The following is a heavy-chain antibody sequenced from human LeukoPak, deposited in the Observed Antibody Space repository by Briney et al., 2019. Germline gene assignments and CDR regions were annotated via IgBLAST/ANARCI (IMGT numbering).Heavy chain of an antibody. D-gene: IGHD3-10*01. V-gene: IGHV3-49*04. CDR3: TRDSSDGSGSYMGVGYMDV. J-gene: IGHJ6*03. Sequence: GGSLRLSCAASGFIFSSYEMSWVRQAPGKGLEWVGFIRSKAYGGTTEYAASVKGRFTISRDDSKSIAYLQMNSLKTEDTAVYYCTRDSSDGSGSYMGVGYMDVWGKGTTVTISS. CDR1: GFIFSSYE. CDR2: IRSKAYGGTT.